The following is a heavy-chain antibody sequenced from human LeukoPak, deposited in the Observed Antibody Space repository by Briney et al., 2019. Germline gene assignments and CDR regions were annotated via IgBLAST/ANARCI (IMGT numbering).Heavy chain of an antibody. V-gene: IGHV4-38-2*02. Sequence: SETLSLTCTVSGYSISSGYYWGWIRQPPGKGLEWIGSIYHSGSTYYNPSLKSRVTISVDTSKNQFSLKLSSVTAADTAVYYCARGSGLLWFGELLKYNWFDPWGQGTLVTVSS. CDR1: GYSISSGYY. CDR2: IYHSGST. D-gene: IGHD3-10*01. CDR3: ARGSGLLWFGELLKYNWFDP. J-gene: IGHJ5*02.